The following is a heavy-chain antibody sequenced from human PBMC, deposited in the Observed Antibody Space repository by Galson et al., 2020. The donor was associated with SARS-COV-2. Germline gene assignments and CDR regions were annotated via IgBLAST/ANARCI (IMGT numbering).Heavy chain of an antibody. CDR2: ISYDGTTK. CDR1: GFALSNSA. V-gene: IGHV3-30*04. J-gene: IGHJ4*02. CDR3: AREKDEQTSSWYDY. Sequence: GGSLRLSCAASGFALSNSAMHWVRQAPGKGLEWVAIISYDGTTKYNSDSVKGRFTISRDITKNTLYLQMNSLRPEDTAVYYCAREKDEQTSSWYDYWGQGARVSGSS. D-gene: IGHD6-13*01.